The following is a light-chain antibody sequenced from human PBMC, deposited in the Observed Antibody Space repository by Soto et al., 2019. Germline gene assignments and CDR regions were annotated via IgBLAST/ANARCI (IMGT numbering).Light chain of an antibody. CDR3: SSYTSSSTYV. J-gene: IGLJ1*01. V-gene: IGLV2-14*01. CDR2: DVS. Sequence: SVLTQPASVSGSPGQWIAISCIGSSSDVGGYNYVSWHQQHPGKAPKVVIYDVSSRPSGVSDRFSGSKSGNTASLTISGLQAEDEADYYCSSYTSSSTYVFGTGTKVTVL. CDR1: SSDVGGYNY.